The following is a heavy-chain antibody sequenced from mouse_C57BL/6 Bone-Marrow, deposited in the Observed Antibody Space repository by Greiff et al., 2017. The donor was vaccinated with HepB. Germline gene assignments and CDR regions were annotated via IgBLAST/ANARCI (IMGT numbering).Heavy chain of an antibody. D-gene: IGHD2-4*01. Sequence: EVQLQQSGPVLVKPGPSVKISCKASGFTFTDYYMHWVKQSHGKSLEWIGLVYPYNGGTSYNQKFKGKATLTVDTSSSTAYMELNSLTSEDSAVYYCAIARGYDYDAGYFDYWGQGTTLTVSS. CDR2: VYPYNGGT. CDR3: AIARGYDYDAGYFDY. CDR1: GFTFTDYY. V-gene: IGHV1-36*01. J-gene: IGHJ2*01.